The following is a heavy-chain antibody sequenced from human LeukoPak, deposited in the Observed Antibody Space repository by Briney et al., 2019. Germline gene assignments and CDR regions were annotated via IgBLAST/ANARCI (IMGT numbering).Heavy chain of an antibody. CDR3: ARLIVVVVAATRRMYNWFDP. V-gene: IGHV1-8*03. D-gene: IGHD2-15*01. Sequence: ASVKVSCKASGYTFTSYDINWVRQATGQGLEWMGWMNPNSGNTGYAQKFQGRVTITRNTSISTAYMELSSLRSEDTAVYYCARLIVVVVAATRRMYNWFDPWGQGTLATVSS. CDR2: MNPNSGNT. CDR1: GYTFTSYD. J-gene: IGHJ5*02.